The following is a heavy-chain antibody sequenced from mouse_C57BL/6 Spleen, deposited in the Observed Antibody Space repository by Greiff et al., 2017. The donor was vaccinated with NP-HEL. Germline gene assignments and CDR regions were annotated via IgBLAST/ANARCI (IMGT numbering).Heavy chain of an antibody. CDR2: IDPSDSET. D-gene: IGHD6-1*01. V-gene: IGHV1-52*01. Sequence: QVQLQQPGAELVRPGSSVKLSCKASGYTFTSYWMHWVKQRPIQDLEWIGNIDPSDSETHYNQKFKDKATLTVDKSSSTAYMQLSSLTSEDSAVYYCARSGLTDAMDYWGQGTSVTVSS. CDR3: ARSGLTDAMDY. CDR1: GYTFTSYW. J-gene: IGHJ4*01.